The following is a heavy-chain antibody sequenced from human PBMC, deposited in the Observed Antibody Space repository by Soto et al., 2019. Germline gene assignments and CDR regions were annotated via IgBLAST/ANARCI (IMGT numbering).Heavy chain of an antibody. CDR2: IIPIFGTA. V-gene: IGHV1-69*13. CDR3: ARANFYYYDSSGYYYFRSYFDY. D-gene: IGHD3-22*01. CDR1: GGTFSSYA. J-gene: IGHJ4*02. Sequence: SVKVSGKASGGTFSSYAISWVRQAPGQGLEWMGGIIPIFGTANYAQKFQGRVTITADESTSTAYMELSSLRSEDTAVYYCARANFYYYDSSGYYYFRSYFDYWGQGTLVTVSS.